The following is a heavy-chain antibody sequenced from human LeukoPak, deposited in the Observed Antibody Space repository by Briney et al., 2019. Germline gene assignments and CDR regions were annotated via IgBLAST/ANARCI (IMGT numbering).Heavy chain of an antibody. J-gene: IGHJ3*02. Sequence: SVKVSCKASGGTFSSYAISWVRQAPGQGLEWMGGIIPIFGTANYAQKFQGRVTITTDESTSTAYMELSSLRSEDTAVYYCVREFHDAFDIWGQGTMVTVSS. CDR3: VREFHDAFDI. CDR1: GGTFSSYA. CDR2: IIPIFGTA. V-gene: IGHV1-69*05.